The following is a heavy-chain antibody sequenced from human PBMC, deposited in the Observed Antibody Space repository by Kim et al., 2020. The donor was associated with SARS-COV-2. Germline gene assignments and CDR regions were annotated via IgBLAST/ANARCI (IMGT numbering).Heavy chain of an antibody. CDR3: ARDRNYYGSGSYSPFFDY. D-gene: IGHD3-10*01. Sequence: KSRVTISVDTSKNQFSLKLSSVTAADTAVYYCARDRNYYGSGSYSPFFDYWGQGTLVTVSS. J-gene: IGHJ4*02. V-gene: IGHV4-31*02.